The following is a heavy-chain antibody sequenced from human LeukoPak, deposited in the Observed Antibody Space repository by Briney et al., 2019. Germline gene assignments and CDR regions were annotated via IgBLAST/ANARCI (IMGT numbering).Heavy chain of an antibody. CDR2: ISYDGSNK. D-gene: IGHD6-19*01. CDR1: EFTFSHHA. CDR3: ARDRKAVTGAFDY. J-gene: IGHJ4*02. Sequence: GRSLRLSCAASEFTFSHHAMHWVRQAPGKGLEWVAVISYDGSNKYHADSVKGRFIISRDNSKNTLYLQMNSLRADDTAVYYCARDRKAVTGAFDYWGQGTLVTVSS. V-gene: IGHV3-30*04.